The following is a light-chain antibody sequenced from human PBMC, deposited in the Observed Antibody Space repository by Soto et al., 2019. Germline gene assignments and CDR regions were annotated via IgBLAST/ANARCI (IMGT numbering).Light chain of an antibody. CDR3: SSYTSSNTYV. CDR1: SSDVGGYNY. CDR2: EVS. Sequence: SVLTQPASVSGSPGQSITISCTGTSSDVGGYNYVSWYQQHPGKAPKLIIYEVSNRPSGVSNRFSGSKSDNTASLTISGLQAEDEADYYCSSYTSSNTYVFGTGTKVTVL. V-gene: IGLV2-14*01. J-gene: IGLJ1*01.